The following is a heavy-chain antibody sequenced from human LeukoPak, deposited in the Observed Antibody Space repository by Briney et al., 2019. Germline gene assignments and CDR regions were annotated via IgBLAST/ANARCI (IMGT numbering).Heavy chain of an antibody. CDR1: GFAFSSYS. Sequence: PGGSLRLSCAASGFAFSSYSMNWVRQAPGKGLEWLSYINHNSSTIYYTDSVKGRFTVSRDNARNSLFLQMNSLRAEDTAVYYCAKTRSPTREFDYWGQGTLVTVSS. CDR2: INHNSSTI. D-gene: IGHD1-1*01. V-gene: IGHV3-48*04. J-gene: IGHJ4*02. CDR3: AKTRSPTREFDY.